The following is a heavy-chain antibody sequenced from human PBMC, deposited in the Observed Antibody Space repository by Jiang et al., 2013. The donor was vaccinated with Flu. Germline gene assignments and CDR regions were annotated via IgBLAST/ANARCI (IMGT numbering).Heavy chain of an antibody. V-gene: IGHV1-2*04. Sequence: SVKVSCKASGYTFTGYYMHWVRQAPGQGLEWMGWINPNSGGTNYAQKFQGWVTMTRDTSISTAYMELSRLRSDDTAVYYCARDHHDPGYSGYDAIPYYYGMDVWGQGTTVTVSS. CDR3: ARDHHDPGYSGYDAIPYYYGMDV. CDR2: INPNSGGT. J-gene: IGHJ6*02. D-gene: IGHD5-12*01. CDR1: GYTFTGYY.